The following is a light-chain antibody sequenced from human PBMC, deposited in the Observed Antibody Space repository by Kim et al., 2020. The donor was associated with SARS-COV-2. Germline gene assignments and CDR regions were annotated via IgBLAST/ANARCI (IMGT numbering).Light chain of an antibody. CDR2: GAS. V-gene: IGKV3-15*01. Sequence: EIVMTQSPATLSVSPGERATLSCRASQSVSSTLAWYLQKPGQAPRLLIYGASTRATGIPARFSGSGSGTEFTLTISSLQSEDFAVYYCQQYINWPPTFGQGTKVDIK. CDR1: QSVSST. CDR3: QQYINWPPT. J-gene: IGKJ1*01.